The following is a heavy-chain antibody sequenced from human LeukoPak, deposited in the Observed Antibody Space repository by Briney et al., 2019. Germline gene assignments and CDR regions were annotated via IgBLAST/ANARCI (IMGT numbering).Heavy chain of an antibody. CDR2: IKQDGSEK. V-gene: IGHV3-7*01. CDR3: AREVAYYYDSSGYYLDY. D-gene: IGHD3-22*01. CDR1: GFTFSSYW. J-gene: IGHJ4*02. Sequence: AGGSLRLSCAASGFTFSSYWMSWVRQAPGKGLEWVANIKQDGSEKYYVDSVKGRFTISRDNAKNSLYLQMNSLRDEDTAVYYCAREVAYYYDSSGYYLDYWGQGTLVTVSS.